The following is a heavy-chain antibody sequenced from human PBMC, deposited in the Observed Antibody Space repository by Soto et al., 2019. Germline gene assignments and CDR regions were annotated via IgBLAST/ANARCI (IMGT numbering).Heavy chain of an antibody. V-gene: IGHV4-31*03. CDR1: GGSISSGGYY. CDR2: IYYSGST. Sequence: QVQLQESGPGLVKPSQTLSLTCTVSGGSISSGGYYLSWIRQHPGKGLEWIGYIYYSGSTYYNPSLKSRVTISVDTSKNQFSLKLSSVTAADTAVYYCARPYYDILTGFSAFDIWGQGTMVTVSS. D-gene: IGHD3-9*01. CDR3: ARPYYDILTGFSAFDI. J-gene: IGHJ3*02.